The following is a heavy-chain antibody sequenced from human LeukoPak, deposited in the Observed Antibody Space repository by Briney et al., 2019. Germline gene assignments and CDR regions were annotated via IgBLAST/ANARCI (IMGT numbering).Heavy chain of an antibody. CDR1: GYTFTGYY. Sequence: GASVKVSCKASGYTFTGYYMHWVRQAPGQGLEWMGWINPNSGGTNYAQKFQGRVTMTRDTPISTAYMELSRLRSDDTAVYYCARDLEYSSSPGFDFWGQGTLVTVSS. D-gene: IGHD6-6*01. V-gene: IGHV1-2*02. CDR3: ARDLEYSSSPGFDF. J-gene: IGHJ4*02. CDR2: INPNSGGT.